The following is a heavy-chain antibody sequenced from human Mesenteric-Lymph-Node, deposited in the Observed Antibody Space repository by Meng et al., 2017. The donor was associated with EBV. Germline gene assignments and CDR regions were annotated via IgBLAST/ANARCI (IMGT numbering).Heavy chain of an antibody. CDR1: GGSISSYY. J-gene: IGHJ4*02. CDR2: IYYSGTT. V-gene: IGHV4-59*01. CDR3: ARARDGYNFDY. D-gene: IGHD5-24*01. Sequence: QGKLQVSGPGLVKPSGTLSLTCTVSGGSISSYYWSWIRQPPGKGLEWFGYIYYSGTTNYNPSLKSRVTISVDTSKNQFSLKLSSVTAADTAVYYCARARDGYNFDYWGQGTLVTVSS.